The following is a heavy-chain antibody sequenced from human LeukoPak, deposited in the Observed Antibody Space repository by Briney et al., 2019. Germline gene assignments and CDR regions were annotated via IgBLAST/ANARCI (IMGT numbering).Heavy chain of an antibody. Sequence: PGGSLRLSCAASGFTFSSYGMHWVRQAPGKGLEWVAVISYDGSNKYYADSVKGRFTISRDNSKNTLYLQMNSLRAEDTAVYYCAKEWDDILTGYTDAFDIWGQGTMVTVSS. CDR2: ISYDGSNK. D-gene: IGHD3-9*01. CDR1: GFTFSSYG. CDR3: AKEWDDILTGYTDAFDI. J-gene: IGHJ3*02. V-gene: IGHV3-30*18.